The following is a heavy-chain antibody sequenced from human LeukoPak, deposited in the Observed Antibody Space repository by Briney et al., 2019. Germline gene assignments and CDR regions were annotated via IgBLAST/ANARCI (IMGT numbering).Heavy chain of an antibody. Sequence: PGGSLRLSCAASGFTFSSYAMSWVRQAPGKGLEWVSAISGSGGSTYYADSVKGRFTISRDNSKNTLYLQMNSLRAEDTAVYYCAKVGGYGDSLPYYYYYYMDVWGKGTTVTVSS. CDR3: AKVGGYGDSLPYYYYYYMDV. CDR1: GFTFSSYA. D-gene: IGHD4-17*01. V-gene: IGHV3-23*01. CDR2: ISGSGGST. J-gene: IGHJ6*03.